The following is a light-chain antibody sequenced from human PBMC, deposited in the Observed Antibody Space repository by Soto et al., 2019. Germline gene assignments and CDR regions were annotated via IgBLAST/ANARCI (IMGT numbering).Light chain of an antibody. CDR1: QSVNNY. J-gene: IGKJ5*01. CDR3: QQCNDWPLFT. V-gene: IGKV3-15*01. Sequence: ETVMTQSPATLSVSPGERVTLSCRASQSVNNYLAWYQQKPGQAPRLLVYGASTRATGVPARFSGSGSGTDFTLTISSLQSEDFALYFCQQCNDWPLFTFGQGTRLEIQ. CDR2: GAS.